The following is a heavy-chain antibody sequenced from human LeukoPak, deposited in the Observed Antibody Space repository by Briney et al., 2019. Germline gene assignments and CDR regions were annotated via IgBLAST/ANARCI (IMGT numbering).Heavy chain of an antibody. D-gene: IGHD3-3*01. Sequence: PGGSLRLSCAASGFTFSNYWMQWVRQAPGKGLVWVSRINSDGSTTNYADSVKGRFTISRDNAKNTLYLQISSLRAEDTAVYYCARGIFSPLDDYGDYWGQGTLVTVSS. CDR3: ARGIFSPLDDYGDY. V-gene: IGHV3-74*01. CDR1: GFTFSNYW. CDR2: INSDGSTT. J-gene: IGHJ4*02.